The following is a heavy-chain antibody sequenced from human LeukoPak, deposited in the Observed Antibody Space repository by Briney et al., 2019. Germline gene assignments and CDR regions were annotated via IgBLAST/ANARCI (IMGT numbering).Heavy chain of an antibody. V-gene: IGHV3-7*03. Sequence: GGSLRLSCAASGFTFSSYWMSWVRQAPGKGLEWVANINQDESSQYYVDAVRGRFTISRDNAKNSLNLQMNSLRAEDTAVYYCAKAVIAFYCSGGSCYSDYWGQGTLVTVSS. CDR2: INQDESSQ. CDR3: AKAVIAFYCSGGSCYSDY. D-gene: IGHD2-15*01. CDR1: GFTFSSYW. J-gene: IGHJ4*02.